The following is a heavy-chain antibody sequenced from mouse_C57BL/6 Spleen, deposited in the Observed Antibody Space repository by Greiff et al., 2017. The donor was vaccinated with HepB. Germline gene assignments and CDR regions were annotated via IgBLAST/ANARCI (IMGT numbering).Heavy chain of an antibody. V-gene: IGHV1-64*01. CDR2: IHPNSGST. Sequence: QVQLKQSGAELVKPGASVKLSCKASGYTFTSYWMHWVKQRPGQGLEWIGMIHPNSGSTNYNEKFKSKATLTVDKSSSTAYMQLSSLTSEDSAVYYCARRGSSLSMDYWGQGTSVTVSS. D-gene: IGHD1-1*01. CDR1: GYTFTSYW. J-gene: IGHJ4*01. CDR3: ARRGSSLSMDY.